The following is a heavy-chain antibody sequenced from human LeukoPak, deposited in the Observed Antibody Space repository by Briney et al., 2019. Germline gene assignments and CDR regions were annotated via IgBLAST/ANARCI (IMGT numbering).Heavy chain of an antibody. CDR3: ARHISGWYLNYYYYYMDV. J-gene: IGHJ6*03. D-gene: IGHD6-19*01. CDR2: IFTSGST. CDR1: GDSISGYY. Sequence: PSQTLSLTCTVSGDSISGYYWSWIRQPAGKGLEWIGHIFTSGSTNYNPSLQSRVTMSVDTSKNQFSLKLASVTAGDTAVYYCARHISGWYLNYYYYYMDVWGKGTTVTISS. V-gene: IGHV4-4*07.